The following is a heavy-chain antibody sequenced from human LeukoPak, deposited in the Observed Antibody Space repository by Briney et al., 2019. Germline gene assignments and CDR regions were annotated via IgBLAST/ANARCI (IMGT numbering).Heavy chain of an antibody. CDR2: INPSGGIT. CDR1: GYTFTSYY. CDR3: ARDRAVAGFRFDY. V-gene: IGHV1-46*01. D-gene: IGHD6-19*01. J-gene: IGHJ4*02. Sequence: GASVKVSCKASGYTFTSYYMHWVRQAPGQGLEWMGVINPSGGITSYAQKFQGRVTMTRDTSTSTVHMELSSLRSEDTAVYYCARDRAVAGFRFDYWGQGTLVTVSS.